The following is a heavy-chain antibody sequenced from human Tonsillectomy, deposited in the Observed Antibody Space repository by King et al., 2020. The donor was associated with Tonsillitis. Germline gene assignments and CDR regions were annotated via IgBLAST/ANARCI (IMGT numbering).Heavy chain of an antibody. V-gene: IGHV1-24*01. Sequence: QLVQSGTEVKKPGASVKVSCKVSGYTLTELSMHWVRQAPGKGLEWMGGFDPEDGDTIYAQKFQGRVTMTEDTSTDTAYLELSSLRSEDTAVYHCATGIRSAWPYFDYWGQGTLVTVSS. CDR1: GYTLTELS. CDR3: ATGIRSAWPYFDY. CDR2: FDPEDGDT. D-gene: IGHD6-19*01. J-gene: IGHJ4*02.